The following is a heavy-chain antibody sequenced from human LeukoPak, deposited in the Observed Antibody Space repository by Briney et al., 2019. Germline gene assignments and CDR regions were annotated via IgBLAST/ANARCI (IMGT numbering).Heavy chain of an antibody. J-gene: IGHJ4*02. V-gene: IGHV3-23*01. D-gene: IGHD1-26*01. CDR1: GFTFSSSA. Sequence: PGGSLRLSCAASGFTFSSSAMSWVRQVPGKGLEWVSGISASGGSTSYADSVRGRFTISRDNSRNTLYLQMNSLRGDDTAVYYCAKDVGKWESLHFFDYWGQGTLVTVSS. CDR3: AKDVGKWESLHFFDY. CDR2: ISASGGST.